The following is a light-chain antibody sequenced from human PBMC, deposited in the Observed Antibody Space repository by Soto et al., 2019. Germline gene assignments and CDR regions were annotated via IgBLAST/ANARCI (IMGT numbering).Light chain of an antibody. J-gene: IGKJ1*01. Sequence: AIQMTQSPSSLSASVGDRVTITCRASQGIRNDLGWYQQKPGKAPKLLIYAASSLQSGVPSRFSGSGSGTDFTLHLSSLQPEDFATYYCLQDYNYPWTFGQGTKVEIK. CDR1: QGIRND. V-gene: IGKV1-6*01. CDR3: LQDYNYPWT. CDR2: AAS.